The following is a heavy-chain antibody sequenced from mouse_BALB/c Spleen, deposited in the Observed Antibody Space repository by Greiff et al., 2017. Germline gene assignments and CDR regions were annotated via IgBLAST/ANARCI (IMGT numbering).Heavy chain of an antibody. Sequence: EVHLVESGGGLVKPGGSLKLSCAASGFTFSDYYMYWVRQTPEKRLEWVATISDGGSYTYYPDSVKGRFTISRDNAKNNLYLQMSSLKSEDTAMYYCARDFYDPFAYWGQGTLVTVSA. CDR1: GFTFSDYY. V-gene: IGHV5-4*02. CDR2: ISDGGSYT. J-gene: IGHJ3*01. D-gene: IGHD2-3*01. CDR3: ARDFYDPFAY.